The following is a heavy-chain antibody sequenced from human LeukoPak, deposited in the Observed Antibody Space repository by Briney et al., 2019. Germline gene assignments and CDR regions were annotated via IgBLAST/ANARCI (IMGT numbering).Heavy chain of an antibody. CDR3: ARVNDYGGNDDAFGI. V-gene: IGHV3-48*03. CDR2: IRSTGSII. J-gene: IGHJ3*02. D-gene: IGHD4-23*01. CDR1: GFTFSSYE. Sequence: GGSLRLSCVASGFTFSSYEMNWVRQAPGKGLEWVSYIRSTGSIIFYADSVKGRFTISRDNAKNSLYLQMNSLRAEDTALYYCARVNDYGGNDDAFGIWGQGTMVTVSS.